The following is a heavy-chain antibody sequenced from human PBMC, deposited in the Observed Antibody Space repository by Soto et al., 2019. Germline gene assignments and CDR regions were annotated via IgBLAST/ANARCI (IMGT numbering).Heavy chain of an antibody. D-gene: IGHD3-16*01. J-gene: IGHJ4*02. CDR2: ISYSGST. CDR3: ARAKLGGVLDY. V-gene: IGHV4-59*01. Sequence: PSETLSLTCTVSGGSISSYYWSWIRQTPGKGLEYIGFISYSGSTNYNPSLNSRVTLSLDTSKNQFSLKLTSVTAADTAVYYCARAKLGGVLDYWGQGTLVTVS. CDR1: GGSISSYY.